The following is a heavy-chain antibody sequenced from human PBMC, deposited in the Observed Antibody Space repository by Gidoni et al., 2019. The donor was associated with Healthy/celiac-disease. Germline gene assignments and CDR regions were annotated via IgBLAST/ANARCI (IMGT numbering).Heavy chain of an antibody. D-gene: IGHD6-19*01. J-gene: IGHJ4*02. CDR3: TTGCHHICGWYAGSWDY. CDR1: GFPFSNAW. Sequence: EVQLVESGGGLVKPGGARETSCAASGFPFSNAWMRLVRQAPGKGLGWVGRINITTDGGITDSAAPVKGRFIISRDDLQTTLYLQMISIKTEYTAVYYCTTGCHHICGWYAGSWDYWGQGTLVTVSS. CDR2: INITTDGGIT. V-gene: IGHV3-15*01.